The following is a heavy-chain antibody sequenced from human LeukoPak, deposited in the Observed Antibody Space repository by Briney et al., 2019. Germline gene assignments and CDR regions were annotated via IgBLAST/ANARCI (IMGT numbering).Heavy chain of an antibody. CDR1: GYNFTSFW. CDR3: ARSMIFGVVILDAFDI. J-gene: IGHJ3*02. V-gene: IGHV5-51*01. D-gene: IGHD3/OR15-3a*01. CDR2: NYPGDSET. Sequence: GGSLKIFRKGSGYNFTSFWNGRGPQIPGKGPEWIGINYPGDSETRYTPSFQGQVTISADKSISTAYLQWSSLKASDTAMYYCARSMIFGVVILDAFDIWGQGTMVTVSS.